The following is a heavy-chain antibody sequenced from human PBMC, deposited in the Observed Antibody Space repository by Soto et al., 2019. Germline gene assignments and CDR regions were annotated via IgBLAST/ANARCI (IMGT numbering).Heavy chain of an antibody. Sequence: PXQTPPLPCSVACVQVSYGGNAGSWIRQSPGKVLEWLVYISHLEKTYYNPSFKSRLSLSIDRTRNQFSLSLSSMTAADKAVYYCARGGGSESFDFWCQGSQVTVSS. CDR2: ISHLEKT. D-gene: IGHD2-15*01. J-gene: IGHJ4*02. CDR3: ARGGGSESFDF. CDR1: CVQVSYGGNA. V-gene: IGHV4-30-2*06.